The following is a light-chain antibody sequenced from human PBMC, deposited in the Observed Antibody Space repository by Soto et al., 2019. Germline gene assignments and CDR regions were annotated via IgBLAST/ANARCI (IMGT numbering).Light chain of an antibody. CDR3: QQYSTYTPRT. J-gene: IGKJ1*01. V-gene: IGKV1-9*01. CDR2: DAS. Sequence: DIQLTQSPSFLSTSVGDRVTITCRASQDIRNYLAWYQQKPGKAPKLLICDASTLYSGVPSRFSGSGSGTEFTLTISSLQPDDFATYYCQQYSTYTPRTFGQGTKVDI. CDR1: QDIRNY.